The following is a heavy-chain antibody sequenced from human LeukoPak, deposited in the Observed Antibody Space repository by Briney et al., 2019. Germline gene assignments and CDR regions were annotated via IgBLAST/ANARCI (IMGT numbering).Heavy chain of an antibody. D-gene: IGHD1-26*01. CDR1: GYTFTSYG. CDR2: ISAYNGNT. CDR3: ARVWELGSAFDI. Sequence: GASVKVSCKAPGYTFTSYGISWVRQAPGQGLEWMGWISAYNGNTNYAQKLQGRVTMTTDTSTSTVYMELSSLRSEDTAVYYCARVWELGSAFDIWGQGTMVTVSS. J-gene: IGHJ3*02. V-gene: IGHV1-18*01.